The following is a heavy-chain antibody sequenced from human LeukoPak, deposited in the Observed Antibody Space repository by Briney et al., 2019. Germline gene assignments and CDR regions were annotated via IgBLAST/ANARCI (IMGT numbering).Heavy chain of an antibody. CDR3: ARDPVHWGEPLYYFDY. D-gene: IGHD7-27*01. CDR1: GFTFSDYW. Sequence: GGSLRLSCEASGFTFSDYWMHWVRQAPGKGLEWVAVISYDGSNKYYADSVKGRFTISRDNSKNTLYLQMNSLRAEDTAVYYCARDPVHWGEPLYYFDYWGQGTLVTVSS. CDR2: ISYDGSNK. J-gene: IGHJ4*02. V-gene: IGHV3-30*03.